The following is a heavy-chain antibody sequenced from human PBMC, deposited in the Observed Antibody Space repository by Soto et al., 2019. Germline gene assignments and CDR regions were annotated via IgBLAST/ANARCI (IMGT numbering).Heavy chain of an antibody. CDR2: IKQDGSEK. V-gene: IGHV3-7*01. D-gene: IGHD1-7*01. CDR3: ARETGTRDFDY. CDR1: GFTFSSYW. J-gene: IGHJ4*02. Sequence: GGSLRLSCAASGFTFSSYWMSWVRQAPGKGLEWVANIKQDGSEKYYVDSVKGRFTISRDNAKNSLYLQMNSLRAEDTAVCYCARETGTRDFDYWGQGTLVTVSS.